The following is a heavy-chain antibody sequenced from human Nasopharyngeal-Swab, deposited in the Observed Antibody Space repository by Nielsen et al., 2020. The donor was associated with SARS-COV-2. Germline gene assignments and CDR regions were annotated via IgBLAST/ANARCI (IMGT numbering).Heavy chain of an antibody. CDR2: IKSDGSSI. Sequence: GRSLRLSCAASGFTFSSYWMHWVRQAPGKGLVWVARIKSDGSSISYADSVKGRFTISRDNAKNTLYLQMNSLRAEDTALYYCAKAPYYDYVWGSYSDYWGQGTLVTVSS. CDR3: AKAPYYDYVWGSYSDY. D-gene: IGHD3-16*01. J-gene: IGHJ4*02. V-gene: IGHV3-74*01. CDR1: GFTFSSYW.